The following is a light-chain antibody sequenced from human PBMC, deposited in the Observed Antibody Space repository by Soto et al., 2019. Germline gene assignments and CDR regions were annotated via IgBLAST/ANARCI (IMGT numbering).Light chain of an antibody. V-gene: IGKV1D-12*01. J-gene: IGKJ3*01. CDR2: AAS. CDR3: QQANSFPLP. CDR1: QGISSW. Sequence: DIQMTQSPSSVSASVGDRVTITCRASQGISSWLVWYQQKPGKAPKLLIYAASSLQSGVPSRFSGSGSGTDFTLTISSLQPEDFATYYCQQANSFPLPFGPGTKVDIK.